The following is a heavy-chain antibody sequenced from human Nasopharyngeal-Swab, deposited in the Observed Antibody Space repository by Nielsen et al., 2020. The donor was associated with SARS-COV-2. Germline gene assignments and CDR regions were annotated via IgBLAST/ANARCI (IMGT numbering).Heavy chain of an antibody. V-gene: IGHV3-20*04. Sequence: GESLKISCAASGFTFSDYALSWVRQVPGKGLEWVSGISWNSGSIGYADSVKGRFTISRDNAKNSLYLQMNSLRAEDTAVYYCARLGGDGWYFDLWGRGTLVTVSS. CDR3: ARLGGDGWYFDL. CDR2: ISWNSGSI. J-gene: IGHJ2*01. D-gene: IGHD2-21*02. CDR1: GFTFSDYA.